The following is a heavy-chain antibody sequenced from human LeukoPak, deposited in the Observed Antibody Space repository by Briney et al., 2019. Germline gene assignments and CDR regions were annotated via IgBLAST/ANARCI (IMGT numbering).Heavy chain of an antibody. CDR3: ARDPHCSSTTSPFDL. J-gene: IGHJ4*02. D-gene: IGHD2-2*01. CDR2: IWRSDHT. CDR1: GGSISSSDW. Sequence: KPSETLSLTCAVSGGSISSSDWWSWVRQPPGRGLEWIGYIWRSDHTNYNPSLKSRVTMSLDKSKNQFSLKLSSVTAADTAVYYCARDPHCSSTTSPFDLWGQGTLVIVSS. V-gene: IGHV4-4*02.